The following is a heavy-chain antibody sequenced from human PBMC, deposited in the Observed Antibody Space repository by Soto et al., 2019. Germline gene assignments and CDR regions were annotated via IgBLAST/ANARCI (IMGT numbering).Heavy chain of an antibody. D-gene: IGHD6-19*01. J-gene: IGHJ6*03. Sequence: EVQLWESGGGLVQPGWSLRLSCAASGFTFSSYAMSWVRQAPGKGLEWVSAISGSGGSTYYADSVKGRFTISRDNSKNTLYLQMNSLRAEDTAVYYCAKYGYSSGWYSPERYYYYYMDVWGKGTTVTVSS. CDR2: ISGSGGST. CDR3: AKYGYSSGWYSPERYYYYYMDV. CDR1: GFTFSSYA. V-gene: IGHV3-23*01.